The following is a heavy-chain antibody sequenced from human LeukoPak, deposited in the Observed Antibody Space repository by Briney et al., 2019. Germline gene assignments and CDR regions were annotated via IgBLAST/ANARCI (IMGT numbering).Heavy chain of an antibody. J-gene: IGHJ6*02. CDR3: ARGTGTVGFWDYYYGMDV. CDR2: INHSGST. Sequence: SETLSLTCAVYGGSFSGYYWSWIRQPPGKGLEWIGEINHSGSTNYNPSLKSRVTISVDTSKNQFSLKLSSVTAADTAVYYCARGTGTVGFWDYYYGMDVWGQGTTVTVSS. CDR1: GGSFSGYY. V-gene: IGHV4-34*01. D-gene: IGHD1-1*01.